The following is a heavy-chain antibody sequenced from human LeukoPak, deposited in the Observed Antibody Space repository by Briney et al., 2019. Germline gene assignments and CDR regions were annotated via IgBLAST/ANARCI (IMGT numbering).Heavy chain of an antibody. CDR2: IFYSGST. J-gene: IGHJ4*02. CDR1: GGSLSSYY. V-gene: IGHV4-59*01. CDR3: ARSGTLTGYLY. Sequence: SETLSLTCTVSGGSLSSYYWTWIRQPPGKGLEWIGYIFYSGSTNYNPSLKSRVTMSVDTSKNQFSLKLYSVTAADTAVYYCARSGTLTGYLYWGQGALVTVSS. D-gene: IGHD3-9*01.